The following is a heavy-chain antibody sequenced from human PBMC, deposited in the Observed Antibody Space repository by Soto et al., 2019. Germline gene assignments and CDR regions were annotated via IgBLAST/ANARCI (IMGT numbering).Heavy chain of an antibody. Sequence: ASVKVSCKASGYTFTGHYIHWVRQAPGQGLEWMGWINPNSGGTYYAQKFQGRVTMTRDTSISTAYMELSRLRSDDTAVYYCARVGNCRSTNSCYPFDYWGQETLVTVSS. J-gene: IGHJ4*02. V-gene: IGHV1-2*02. CDR1: GYTFTGHY. CDR3: ARVGNCRSTNSCYPFDY. D-gene: IGHD2-2*01. CDR2: INPNSGGT.